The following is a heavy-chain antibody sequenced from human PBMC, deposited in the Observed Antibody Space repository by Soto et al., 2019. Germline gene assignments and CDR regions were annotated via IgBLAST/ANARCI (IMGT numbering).Heavy chain of an antibody. CDR2: IYWDNDK. Sequence: QITLKESGPTLLKPTQTLTLTCTFSGFSLSTSGVGLGWILQPPGQDLEWLALIYWDNDKRYSPSLKNRLTITKDTSKNRVVLTMTNMAPGDTGRYFCAYRRDDGWYDFAYWGQGALVTVSS. V-gene: IGHV2-5*02. J-gene: IGHJ4*02. CDR3: AYRRDDGWYDFAY. D-gene: IGHD6-19*01. CDR1: GFSLSTSGVG.